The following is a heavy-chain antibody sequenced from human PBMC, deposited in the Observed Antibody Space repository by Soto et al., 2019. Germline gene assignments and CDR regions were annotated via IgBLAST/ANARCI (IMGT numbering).Heavy chain of an antibody. V-gene: IGHV4-61*01. CDR1: GGSISSGSYS. J-gene: IGHJ4*02. CDR2: IYYSGST. D-gene: IGHD2-21*02. CDR3: ARHNPLCGGDCYSFDY. Sequence: SETLSLTCAFSGGSISSGSYSLSWIRQQTGKGLEWIGYIYYSGSTNYNPSLKSRVTISVDTSKNQFSLKLSSVTAADTAVYYCARHNPLCGGDCYSFDYWGQGTLVTVSS.